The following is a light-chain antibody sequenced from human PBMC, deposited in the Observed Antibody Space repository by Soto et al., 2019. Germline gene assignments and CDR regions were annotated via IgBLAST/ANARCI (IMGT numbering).Light chain of an antibody. Sequence: EIVLTQSPATLSLSPGERATLSCRASQSVSSYLAWYQQKPGQAPRLLIYDASNRATGIPARFSGSGSGTDFTLTISSLEPEDFAVYYCQRRSNWLPLTFGGGTKVDIK. V-gene: IGKV3-11*01. CDR1: QSVSSY. CDR3: QRRSNWLPLT. J-gene: IGKJ4*01. CDR2: DAS.